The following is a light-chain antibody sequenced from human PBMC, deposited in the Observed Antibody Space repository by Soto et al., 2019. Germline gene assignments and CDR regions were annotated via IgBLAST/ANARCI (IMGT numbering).Light chain of an antibody. CDR3: SSYTSSSIDYV. Sequence: QSVLTPPASVSGSPGQSITISCTGTSSDVGGYNYVSWYQQHPGKAPKLMIYEVSNRPSGVSHRFSGSKSGNTASLTISGLRAEDEADYYCSSYTSSSIDYVFGTGTKLTVL. J-gene: IGLJ1*01. CDR1: SSDVGGYNY. V-gene: IGLV2-14*01. CDR2: EVS.